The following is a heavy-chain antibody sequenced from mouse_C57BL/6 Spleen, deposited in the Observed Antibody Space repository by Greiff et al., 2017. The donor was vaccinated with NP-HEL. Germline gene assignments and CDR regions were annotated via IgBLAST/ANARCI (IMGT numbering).Heavy chain of an antibody. CDR3: ARSVYGSPGYFDV. V-gene: IGHV1-59*01. Sequence: QVQLQQPGAELVRPGTSVKLSCKASGYTFTSYWMHWVKQRPGQGLEWIGVIDPSDSYTNYNQKFKGKATLTVDTSSSTAYMQLSSLTSEDSAVDYCARSVYGSPGYFDVWGTGTTVTVSS. CDR2: IDPSDSYT. D-gene: IGHD1-1*01. J-gene: IGHJ1*03. CDR1: GYTFTSYW.